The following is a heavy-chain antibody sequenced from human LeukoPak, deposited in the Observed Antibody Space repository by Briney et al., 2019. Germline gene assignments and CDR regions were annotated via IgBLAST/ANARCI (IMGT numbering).Heavy chain of an antibody. V-gene: IGHV1-8*03. CDR3: ARGQYYDFWSGYYGSSSAWFDP. D-gene: IGHD3-3*01. Sequence: GASVKVSCKASGYTFTSYDINWVRQATGQGLEWMGWMNPNSGNTGYAQKFQGRVTITRNTSISTAYMELSSLRSEDTAVYYCARGQYYDFWSGYYGSSSAWFDPWGQGTLVTVSS. CDR1: GYTFTSYD. J-gene: IGHJ5*02. CDR2: MNPNSGNT.